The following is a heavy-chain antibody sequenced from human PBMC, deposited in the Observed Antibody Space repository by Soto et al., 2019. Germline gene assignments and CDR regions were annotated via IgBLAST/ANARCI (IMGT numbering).Heavy chain of an antibody. D-gene: IGHD6-19*01. Sequence: EVQLVESGGGLVQPGGSLRLSCAASGFTLSSYWMHWVRQAPGKGLVWVSRISWNSGSIGYADSVKGRFTISRDNAKNSLYLQMNRLRAEDTGLYYCAKDIERIAVAGSLLDYWGQGTLVTVSS. CDR3: AKDIERIAVAGSLLDY. CDR2: ISWNSGSI. V-gene: IGHV3-74*01. J-gene: IGHJ4*02. CDR1: GFTLSSYW.